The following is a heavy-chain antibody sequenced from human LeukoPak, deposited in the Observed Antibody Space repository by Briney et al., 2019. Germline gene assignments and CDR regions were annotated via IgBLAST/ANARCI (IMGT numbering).Heavy chain of an antibody. Sequence: SETLSLTCAVSGGSISSSNYYWGWIRQPPGKGLEWIGTIYSSGSTYYNPSLKSRVTISVDTSKNQFSLKLSSVTATDTAVYYCARQRYCSSVNCSPHSDYWSQGTLVTVSS. CDR2: IYSSGST. V-gene: IGHV4-39*01. CDR1: GGSISSSNYY. D-gene: IGHD2-2*01. CDR3: ARQRYCSSVNCSPHSDY. J-gene: IGHJ4*02.